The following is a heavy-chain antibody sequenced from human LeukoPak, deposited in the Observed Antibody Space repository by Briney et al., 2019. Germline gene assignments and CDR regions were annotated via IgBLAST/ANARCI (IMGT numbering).Heavy chain of an antibody. D-gene: IGHD2-15*01. J-gene: IGHJ5*02. CDR3: ARDQRCSGGSCYNWFDP. CDR2: ISSSSSYI. CDR1: GFTFSSYS. V-gene: IGHV3-21*01. Sequence: GGSLRLSCAASGFTFSSYSMNWVRQAPGRGLEWVSSISSSSSYIYYADSVKGRFTISRDNAKNSLYLQMNSLRAEDTAVYYRARDQRCSGGSCYNWFDPWGQGTLVTVSS.